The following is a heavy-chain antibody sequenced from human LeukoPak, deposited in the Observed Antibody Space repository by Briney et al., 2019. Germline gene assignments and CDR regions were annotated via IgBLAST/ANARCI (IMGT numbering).Heavy chain of an antibody. D-gene: IGHD5-12*01. CDR3: ASDIVATIY. Sequence: ASVNVSCKASGYTFTGYYMHWVRQAPGQGLEWMGRINPNSGGTNYAQKFQGRVTMTRDTSINTAFMELSRLSSDDTAVYYCASDIVATIYWGQGTLVTVSS. V-gene: IGHV1-2*06. J-gene: IGHJ4*02. CDR2: INPNSGGT. CDR1: GYTFTGYY.